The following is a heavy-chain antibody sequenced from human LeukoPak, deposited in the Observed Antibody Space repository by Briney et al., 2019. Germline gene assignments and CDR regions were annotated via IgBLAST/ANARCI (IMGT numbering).Heavy chain of an antibody. V-gene: IGHV3-48*03. D-gene: IGHD3-9*01. Sequence: GGSLRLSCATSGFTFSSYEMNWVRQAPGKGLEWVSYISSSGSPIYYADSVKGRFTISRDNAMNSLYVQMNSLRAEDTAVYYCARENLRYFDWLFPRYFDYWGQGTLVTVSS. J-gene: IGHJ4*02. CDR2: ISSSGSPI. CDR1: GFTFSSYE. CDR3: ARENLRYFDWLFPRYFDY.